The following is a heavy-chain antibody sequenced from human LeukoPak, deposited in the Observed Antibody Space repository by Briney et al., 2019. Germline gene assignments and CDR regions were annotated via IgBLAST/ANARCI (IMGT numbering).Heavy chain of an antibody. CDR2: ISSSGSTI. D-gene: IGHD3-22*01. J-gene: IGHJ5*02. CDR3: ARRVSSSTVVVAFDP. V-gene: IGHV3-11*04. CDR1: GFTFSDYY. Sequence: GGSLRLSCAASGFTFSDYYMSWIRQAPGKGLEWVSYISSSGSTIYYADSVKGRFTISRDNSKNSLFLQMNSLRAEDTALYYCARRVSSSTVVVAFDPWGQGTLVTVSS.